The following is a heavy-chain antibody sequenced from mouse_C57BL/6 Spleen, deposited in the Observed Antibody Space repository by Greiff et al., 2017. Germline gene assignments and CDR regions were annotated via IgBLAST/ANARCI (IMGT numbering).Heavy chain of an antibody. CDR1: GYTFTDYE. D-gene: IGHD2-2*01. CDR3: TRPMVTSYYFDY. J-gene: IGHJ2*01. CDR2: IDPETGGT. V-gene: IGHV1-15*01. Sequence: VQVVESGAELVRPGASVTLSCKASGYTFTDYEMHWVKQTPVHGLEWIGAIDPETGGTAYNQKFKGKAILTADKSSSTAYMELRSLTSEDSAVYYCTRPMVTSYYFDYWGQGTTLTVSS.